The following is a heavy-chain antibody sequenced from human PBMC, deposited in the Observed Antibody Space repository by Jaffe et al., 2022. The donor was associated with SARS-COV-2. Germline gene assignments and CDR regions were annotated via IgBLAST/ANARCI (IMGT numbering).Heavy chain of an antibody. CDR2: IIPIFGTA. CDR3: ARDSRERLGGSQVRYYYYMDV. Sequence: QVQLVQSGAEVKKPGSSVKVSCKASGGTFSSYAISWVRQAPGQGLEWMGGIIPIFGTANYAQKFQGRVTITADESTSTAYMELSSLRSEDTAVYYCARDSRERLGGSQVRYYYYMDVWGKGTTVTVSS. J-gene: IGHJ6*03. V-gene: IGHV1-69*01. D-gene: IGHD2-15*01. CDR1: GGTFSSYA.